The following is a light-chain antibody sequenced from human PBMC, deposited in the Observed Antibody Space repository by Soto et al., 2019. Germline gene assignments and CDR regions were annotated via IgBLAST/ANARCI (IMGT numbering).Light chain of an antibody. CDR1: SSDVGSYNL. Sequence: QSALTQPASVSGSPGQSITISCTGSSSDVGSYNLVSWYQQYPGKAPKLMIFVGNKRPSGVSNRFSASKSGNTASLTISGLQAEDEADYYCWSYAGRRTFEVFGGGTKLTVL. V-gene: IGLV2-23*03. J-gene: IGLJ2*01. CDR2: VGN. CDR3: WSYAGRRTFEV.